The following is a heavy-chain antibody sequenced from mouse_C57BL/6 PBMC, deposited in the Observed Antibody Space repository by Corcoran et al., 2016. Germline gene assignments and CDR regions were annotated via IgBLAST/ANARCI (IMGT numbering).Heavy chain of an antibody. J-gene: IGHJ3*01. Sequence: QIQLVQSGPELKKPGETVKISCKASGYTFTTYGMSWVKQAPGKGLKWMGWINPYSGVPTYADDFKGRFAFSLETSASTAYLQINNLKNEDTATYFCARGGLGRQAWFAYWGKGTLVTVSA. CDR2: INPYSGVP. CDR3: ARGGLGRQAWFAY. V-gene: IGHV9-3*01. D-gene: IGHD2-2*01. CDR1: GYTFTTYG.